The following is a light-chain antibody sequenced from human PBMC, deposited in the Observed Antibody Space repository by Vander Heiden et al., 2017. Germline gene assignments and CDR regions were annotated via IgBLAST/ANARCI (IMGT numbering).Light chain of an antibody. CDR1: SSDPRDYNH. J-gene: IGLJ2*01. CDR3: SAYTSKSKVV. CDR2: DVY. Sequence: QSALTQPASVSGSPGQSITISCTGSSSDPRDYNHLSWFQQHPGKAPRLIVYDVYKWPSGVSGRLSGSMSGNTASLTISRLQAEDEAHYYCSAYTSKSKVVFGGGTKVTVL. V-gene: IGLV2-14*03.